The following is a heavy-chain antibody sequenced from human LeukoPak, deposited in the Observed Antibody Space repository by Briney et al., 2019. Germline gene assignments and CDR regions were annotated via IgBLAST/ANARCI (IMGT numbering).Heavy chain of an antibody. Sequence: SQTLSLTCAVSGGSISSGGYSWSWIRQPPGKGLEWIRYIYHSGSTYYNPSLKSRVTISVDRSKNQFSLKLSSVTAADTAVYYCARDRLITAMVNIWYFDLWGRGTLVTVSS. V-gene: IGHV4-30-2*02. CDR3: ARDRLITAMVNIWYFDL. CDR1: GGSISSGGYS. J-gene: IGHJ2*01. CDR2: IYHSGST. D-gene: IGHD5-18*01.